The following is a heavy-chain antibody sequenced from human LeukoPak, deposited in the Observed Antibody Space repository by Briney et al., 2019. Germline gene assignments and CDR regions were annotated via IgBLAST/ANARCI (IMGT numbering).Heavy chain of an antibody. J-gene: IGHJ3*02. V-gene: IGHV4-59*01. CDR1: GGSISSYY. CDR3: ARAEQWLASGAFDI. D-gene: IGHD6-19*01. Sequence: SETLSLTCTVSGGSISSYYWSWIRQPPGKGLGWIGYIYYSGSTNYNPSLKSRVTISVDTSKNQFSLKLSSVTAADTAVYYCARAEQWLASGAFDIWGQGTMVTVSS. CDR2: IYYSGST.